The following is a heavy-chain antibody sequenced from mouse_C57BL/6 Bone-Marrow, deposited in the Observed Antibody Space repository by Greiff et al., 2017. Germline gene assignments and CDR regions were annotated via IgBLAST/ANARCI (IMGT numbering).Heavy chain of an antibody. V-gene: IGHV1-55*01. J-gene: IGHJ4*01. D-gene: IGHD1-1*01. Sequence: QVQLQQPGAELVKPGASVKMSCKASGYTFTSYWITWVKPRPGQGLEWIGDIYPGSGRTNYNEKFKSKATLTVDTSSSTAYMQLSSLTSEDSAVEYCARERVLLPYAMDDWGQGTSVTGSS. CDR3: ARERVLLPYAMDD. CDR2: IYPGSGRT. CDR1: GYTFTSYW.